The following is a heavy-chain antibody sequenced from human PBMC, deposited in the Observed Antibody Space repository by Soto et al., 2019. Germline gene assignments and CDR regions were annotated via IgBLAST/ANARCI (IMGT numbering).Heavy chain of an antibody. CDR3: ARSIDPKVTRRIDT. CDR2: ISYDGTDK. Sequence: RCISQTPGKGLEWVALISYDGTDKTYADSVKGRFTVSRDNSQNTLSLQMNSLGPEDTAVYYCARSIDPKVTRRIDTSGQ. D-gene: IGHD1-1*01. V-gene: IGHV3-30-3*01. J-gene: IGHJ5*01.